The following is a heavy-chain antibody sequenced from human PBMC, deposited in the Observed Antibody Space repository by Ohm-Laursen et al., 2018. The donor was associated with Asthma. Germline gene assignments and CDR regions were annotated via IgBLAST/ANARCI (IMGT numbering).Heavy chain of an antibody. V-gene: IGHV1-18*01. D-gene: IGHD5-24*01. CDR3: ARGGGSDGFIS. CDR2: ISANNGYT. CDR1: GYTFTSYG. J-gene: IGHJ5*02. Sequence: GSSVKVSCKASGYTFTSYGISWVRQAPGQGLEWMGWISANNGYTDFAQRLRGRVFLTTDISSSTAYMELRSLTSDDTAIYYCARGGGSDGFISWGQETLVTVSS.